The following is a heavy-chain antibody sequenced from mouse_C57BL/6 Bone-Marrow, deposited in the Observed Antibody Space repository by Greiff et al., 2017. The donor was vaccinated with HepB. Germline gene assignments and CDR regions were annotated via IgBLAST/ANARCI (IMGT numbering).Heavy chain of an antibody. Sequence: EVQRVESGPGLAKPSQTLSLTCSVTGYSITSDYWNWIRKFPGNKLEYMGYISYSGSTYYNPSLKSRISITRDTSKNQYYLQLNSVTTEDTATYYCARYSYDYVWYFDVWGTGTTVTVSS. V-gene: IGHV3-8*01. CDR2: ISYSGST. CDR3: ARYSYDYVWYFDV. CDR1: GYSITSDY. D-gene: IGHD2-4*01. J-gene: IGHJ1*03.